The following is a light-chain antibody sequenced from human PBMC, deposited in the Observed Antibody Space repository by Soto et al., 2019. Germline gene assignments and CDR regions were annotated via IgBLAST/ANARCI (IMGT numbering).Light chain of an antibody. J-gene: IGLJ2*01. Sequence: QSAPTQPPSASGSPGQSVTLPCTGTSSDVGDYNYVSWYQQHPDKAPKLIIFEVSNRPSGISSRFSGSKSGNTASLTISGLQAEDEADYYCASYTSSSTSVIFGRGTQLTVL. V-gene: IGLV2-14*01. CDR2: EVS. CDR3: ASYTSSSTSVI. CDR1: SSDVGDYNY.